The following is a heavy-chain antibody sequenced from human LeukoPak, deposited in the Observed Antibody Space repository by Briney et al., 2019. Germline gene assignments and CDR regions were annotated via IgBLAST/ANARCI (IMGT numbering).Heavy chain of an antibody. Sequence: SETLSLTCAVYGGSFSGYYWSWIRQPPGKGLEWIGEINHSGSTNYNPSLKSRVTISVDTPKNQFSLKLSSVTAADTAVYYCARMEAEDIVVVPAAGRKRYYYYYMDVWGKGTTVTVSS. V-gene: IGHV4-34*01. D-gene: IGHD2-2*01. CDR3: ARMEAEDIVVVPAAGRKRYYYYYMDV. J-gene: IGHJ6*03. CDR1: GGSFSGYY. CDR2: INHSGST.